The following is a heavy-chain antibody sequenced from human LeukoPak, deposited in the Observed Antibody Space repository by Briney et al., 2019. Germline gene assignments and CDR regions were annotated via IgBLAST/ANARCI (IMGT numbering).Heavy chain of an antibody. CDR3: ARSSAKVGYSSSWHSTYYYYYGMDV. D-gene: IGHD6-13*01. CDR2: ISAYNGNT. V-gene: IGHV1-18*01. CDR1: GYTFTSYG. J-gene: IGHJ6*02. Sequence: ASVKVSCKASGYTFTSYGISWVRQAPGQGLEWMGWISAYNGNTNYAQKLQGRVTMTTDTSTSTAYMELRSLRSDDTAVYYCARSSAKVGYSSSWHSTYYYYYGMDVWGQGTTATVSS.